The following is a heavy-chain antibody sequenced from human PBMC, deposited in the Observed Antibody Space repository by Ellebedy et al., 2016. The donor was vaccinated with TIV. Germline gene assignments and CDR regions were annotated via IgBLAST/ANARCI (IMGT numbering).Heavy chain of an antibody. D-gene: IGHD6-6*01. CDR1: GGSFSGYY. J-gene: IGHJ4*02. V-gene: IGHV4-34*01. CDR3: ARSFQTYYSSSSEVDSDY. CDR2: INHSGST. Sequence: MPSETLSLTCAVYGGSFSGYYWSWIRQPPGKGLEWIGEINHSGSTNYNPSLKSRVTISVDTSKNQFSLKLSSVTAADTAVYYCARSFQTYYSSSSEVDSDYWGQGTLVTVSS.